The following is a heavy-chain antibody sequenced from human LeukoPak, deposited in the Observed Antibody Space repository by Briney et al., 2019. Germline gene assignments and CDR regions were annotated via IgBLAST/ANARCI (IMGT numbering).Heavy chain of an antibody. CDR2: IYPGDSDT. D-gene: IGHD3-3*01. CDR1: GYSFTSYW. V-gene: IGHV5-51*01. J-gene: IGHJ5*02. CDR3: ARHLSREFCSDLNWFDT. Sequence: GESLKISCKGSGYSFTSYWIGWVRQMPGKGLEWMGIIYPGDSDTRYSPSFQGQVTISADKSISTAYLQWSSLKASDTAMYYCARHLSREFCSDLNWFDTWGQGTLVTVSS.